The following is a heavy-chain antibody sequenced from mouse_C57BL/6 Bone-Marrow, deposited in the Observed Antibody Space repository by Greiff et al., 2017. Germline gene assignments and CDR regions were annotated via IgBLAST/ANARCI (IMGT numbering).Heavy chain of an antibody. J-gene: IGHJ3*01. CDR1: GYTFTEYT. Sequence: VMLVESGAELVKPGASVKLSCKASGYTFTEYTIHWVKQRSGQGLEWIGWFYPGSGSIKYNEKFKDKATLTADKSSSTVYMELSRLTTEDSAVYLCARREGRNYYCSRAWFAYWGQGTLVTVSA. CDR2: FYPGSGSI. D-gene: IGHD1-1*01. CDR3: ARREGRNYYCSRAWFAY. V-gene: IGHV1-62-2*01.